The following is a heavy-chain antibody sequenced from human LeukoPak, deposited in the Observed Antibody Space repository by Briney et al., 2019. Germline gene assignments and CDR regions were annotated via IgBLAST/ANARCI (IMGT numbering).Heavy chain of an antibody. J-gene: IGHJ5*02. CDR3: AREIGYCSSTSCFNWFDP. D-gene: IGHD2-2*01. Sequence: PSETLSLTCAVYGGSFSGYYWSWIRQPPGKGLEWIGEINHSGSTNYNPSLKSRVTISVDTSKNQFSLKLSSVTAADTAVYYCAREIGYCSSTSCFNWFDPWGQGTLVTASS. V-gene: IGHV4-34*01. CDR2: INHSGST. CDR1: GGSFSGYY.